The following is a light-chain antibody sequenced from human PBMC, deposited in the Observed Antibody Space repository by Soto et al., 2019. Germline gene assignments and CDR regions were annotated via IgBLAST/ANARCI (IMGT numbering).Light chain of an antibody. CDR2: DVS. CDR1: SHDVGGYNY. CDR3: SSYTSSSTVV. J-gene: IGLJ2*01. Sequence: ALTQPASVSGSPGQSIAISCTGTSHDVGGYNYVSWYQQHPGKAPKLMIYDVSARPSGVSNRFSGSKSDNTASLTISGLESEDEADYFCSSYTSSSTVVFGGGTKLTVL. V-gene: IGLV2-14*01.